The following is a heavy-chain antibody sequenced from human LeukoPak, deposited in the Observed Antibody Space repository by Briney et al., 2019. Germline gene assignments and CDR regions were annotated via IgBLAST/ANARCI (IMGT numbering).Heavy chain of an antibody. J-gene: IGHJ4*02. Sequence: EASVKVSCKASGFTFTSSAMQWVPQARGQRLEWIGWIVVGSGNTNYAQKFQERVTITRDMSTSTAYMELSSLRSEDTAVYYCTYYDSSGTSGYWGQGTLVTVSS. V-gene: IGHV1-58*02. CDR1: GFTFTSSA. CDR2: IVVGSGNT. CDR3: TYYDSSGTSGY. D-gene: IGHD3-22*01.